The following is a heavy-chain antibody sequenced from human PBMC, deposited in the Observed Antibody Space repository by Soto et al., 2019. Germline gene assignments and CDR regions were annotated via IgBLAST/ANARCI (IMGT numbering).Heavy chain of an antibody. CDR2: MHSNGNA. J-gene: IGHJ5*02. CDR3: AREGRRNWFDP. Sequence: SEALSLTCTVSGASMSDYYGTWIRQPPGRGLEWIGFMHSNGNANYSSSLKGRATISVDTSKNQFSLKLSSVTAADTAVCYCAREGRRNWFDPWGQGTLVTVSS. CDR1: GASMSDYY. V-gene: IGHV4-59*01.